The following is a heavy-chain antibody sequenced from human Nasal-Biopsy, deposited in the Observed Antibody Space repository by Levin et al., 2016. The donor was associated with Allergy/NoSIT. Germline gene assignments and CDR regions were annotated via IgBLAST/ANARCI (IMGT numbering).Heavy chain of an antibody. V-gene: IGHV6-1*01. J-gene: IGHJ6*03. CDR3: ARDMDRTIQNYYSYMGV. CDR1: GDSVSSGSAA. Sequence: SQTLSLTCAISGDSVSSGSAAWHWIRQSPSRGLEWLGRTFYRSKWYYSYAVSMESRLTINADTSKNQFSLQLNSVTPEDTAVYYCARDMDRTIQNYYSYMGVWGKGIAVTVSS. CDR2: TFYRSKWYY. D-gene: IGHD2-21*01.